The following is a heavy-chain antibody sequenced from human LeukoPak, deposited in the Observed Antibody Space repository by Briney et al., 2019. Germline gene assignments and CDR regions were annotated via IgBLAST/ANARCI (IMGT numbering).Heavy chain of an antibody. D-gene: IGHD6-19*01. Sequence: GGSLRLSCAASGFTFSSYWIHWVRQSPGKGLVWVSRINSDGSSTNYADSVKGRFTISRDNSKNTLFLQMNSLRAEDTAVYYCARDRGNGAVAGTGFDYWGQGTLVTVFS. CDR1: GFTFSSYW. CDR3: ARDRGNGAVAGTGFDY. V-gene: IGHV3-74*01. J-gene: IGHJ4*02. CDR2: INSDGSST.